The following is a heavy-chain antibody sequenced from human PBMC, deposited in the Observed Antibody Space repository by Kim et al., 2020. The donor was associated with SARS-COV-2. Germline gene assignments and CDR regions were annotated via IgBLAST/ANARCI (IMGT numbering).Heavy chain of an antibody. V-gene: IGHV3-13*01. J-gene: IGHJ2*01. CDR2: IGTAGDT. CDR3: ARARYSYGYMVIGNYWYFDL. Sequence: GGSLRLSCAASGFTFSSYDMHWVRQATGKGLEWVSAIGTAGDTYYPGSVTGRFTISRENAKNSLYLQKNSLRAGDTAVYYCARARYSYGYMVIGNYWYFDLWGRGTLVTVSS. D-gene: IGHD5-18*01. CDR1: GFTFSSYD.